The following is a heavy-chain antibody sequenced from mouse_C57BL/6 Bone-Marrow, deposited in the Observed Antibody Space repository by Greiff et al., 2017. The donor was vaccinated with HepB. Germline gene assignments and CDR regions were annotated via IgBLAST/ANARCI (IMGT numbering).Heavy chain of an antibody. Sequence: VKLQESGAELARPGASVKLSCKASGYTFTSYGISWVKQRTGQGLEWIGEIYPRSGNTYYNEKFKGKATLTADKSSSTAYMELRSLTSEDSAVYFCAGPYDYDAMDYWGQGTSVTVSS. CDR1: GYTFTSYG. J-gene: IGHJ4*01. V-gene: IGHV1-81*01. CDR2: IYPRSGNT. CDR3: AGPYDYDAMDY. D-gene: IGHD6-5*01.